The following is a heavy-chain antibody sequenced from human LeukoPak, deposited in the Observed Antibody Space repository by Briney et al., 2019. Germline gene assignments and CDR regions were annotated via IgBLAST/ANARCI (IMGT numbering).Heavy chain of an antibody. CDR3: ARVSNWWQPASSAVDY. D-gene: IGHD2-15*01. V-gene: IGHV3-30*04. Sequence: PGRSLRLSCAASGFTFSSYAMHWVRQAPGKGLEWVAVISYDGSNKYYADSVKGRFTISRDNSKNTLYLQMNSLRAEDTAVYYCARVSNWWQPASSAVDYWGQGTLVTVSS. CDR2: ISYDGSNK. J-gene: IGHJ4*02. CDR1: GFTFSSYA.